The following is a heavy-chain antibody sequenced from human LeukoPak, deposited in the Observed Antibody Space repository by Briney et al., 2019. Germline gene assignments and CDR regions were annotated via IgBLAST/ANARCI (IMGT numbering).Heavy chain of an antibody. CDR3: ARGRWGDGFEGSWFDP. CDR1: GGSFSGYY. V-gene: IGHV4-34*01. J-gene: IGHJ5*02. CDR2: INHSGNT. Sequence: PSETLSLTCAVYGGSFSGYYWSWIRQPPGKGLEWIGEINHSGNTNNNPSLKSRVTISVDTSKNQFSLKLSSVTAADTAVYYCARGRWGDGFEGSWFDPWGQGTLVTVSS. D-gene: IGHD5-24*01.